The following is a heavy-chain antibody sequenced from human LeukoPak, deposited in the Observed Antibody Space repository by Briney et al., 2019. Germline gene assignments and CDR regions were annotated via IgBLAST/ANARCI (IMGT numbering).Heavy chain of an antibody. CDR2: INYGRST. V-gene: IGHV4-61*05. CDR3: ARSQLWPTGTFDI. D-gene: IGHD5-18*01. J-gene: IGHJ3*02. Sequence: SETLSLTCTVSGGSISSSSYYWGWIRQPPGKGLEWIGEINYGRSTTYNPSFGSRATISLDTSRKQFSLRLTSLTAADTALYFCARSQLWPTGTFDIWGLGTLV. CDR1: GGSISSSSYY.